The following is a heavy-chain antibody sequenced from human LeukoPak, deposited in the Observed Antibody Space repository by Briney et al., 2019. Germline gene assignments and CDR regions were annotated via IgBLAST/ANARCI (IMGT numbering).Heavy chain of an antibody. D-gene: IGHD4-11*01. CDR3: ARGSLPDYSTANFDY. CDR1: GGSFSGYY. Sequence: SETLSLTCAVYGGSFSGYYWSWIRQPPGKGLEWIGEINHSGSTNYNPSLKSRVTISVDTSKNQFSLKLSSVTAADTAVYYCARGSLPDYSTANFDYWGQGTLVTVSS. J-gene: IGHJ4*02. V-gene: IGHV4-34*01. CDR2: INHSGST.